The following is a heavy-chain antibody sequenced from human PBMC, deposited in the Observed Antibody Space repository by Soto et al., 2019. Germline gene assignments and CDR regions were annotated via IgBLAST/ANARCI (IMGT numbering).Heavy chain of an antibody. CDR3: ARDSNDFWSGYYRSGYNGFDP. CDR1: GGSISSYY. V-gene: IGHV4-59*01. Sequence: PSETLSLTCTVSGGSISSYYWSWIRQPPGKGLEWIGYIYYSGSTNYNPSLKSRVTISVDTSKNQFSLKLSSVTAADTAVYYCARDSNDFWSGYYRSGYNGFDPWGQGILVTVSS. J-gene: IGHJ5*02. CDR2: IYYSGST. D-gene: IGHD3-3*01.